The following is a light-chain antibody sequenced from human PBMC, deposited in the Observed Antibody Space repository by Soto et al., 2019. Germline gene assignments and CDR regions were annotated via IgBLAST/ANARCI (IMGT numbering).Light chain of an antibody. CDR3: QQYGNPPPNA. J-gene: IGKJ2*01. Sequence: ESVLTQSPGTLSLSPGERATLSCRASQSVSSSYLAWYQQKPGQAPRVLIHGASSRATGIPDRFSGSGSGTDLPLTISRLEPEDFAVYFCQQYGNPPPNAFGQGTKVEIK. CDR2: GAS. V-gene: IGKV3-20*01. CDR1: QSVSSSY.